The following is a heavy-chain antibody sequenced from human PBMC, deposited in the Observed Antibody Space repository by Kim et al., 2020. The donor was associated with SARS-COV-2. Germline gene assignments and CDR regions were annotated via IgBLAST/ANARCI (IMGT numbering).Heavy chain of an antibody. CDR2: IYTSGST. Sequence: SETLSLTCTVSGGSISSGSYYWSWIRQPAGKGLEWIGRIYTSGSTNYNPSLKSRVTISVDTSKNQFSLKLSSVTAADTAVYYCASELRGDRWSKYYYYGMDVWGQGTTVTVSS. CDR3: ASELRGDRWSKYYYYGMDV. D-gene: IGHD2-21*01. J-gene: IGHJ6*02. V-gene: IGHV4-61*02. CDR1: GGSISSGSYY.